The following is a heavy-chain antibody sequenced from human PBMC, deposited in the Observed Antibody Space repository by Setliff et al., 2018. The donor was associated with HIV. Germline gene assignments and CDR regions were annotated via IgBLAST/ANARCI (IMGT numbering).Heavy chain of an antibody. J-gene: IGHJ6*03. D-gene: IGHD3-3*01. CDR1: GYNFASYW. V-gene: IGHV5-51*01. CDR2: IYPGDSNT. CDR3: ARLQFLEGYFLDV. Sequence: GESLKISCKGSGYNFASYWIGWVRQMPGKGLEWMGIIYPGDSNTKYSPPFQGQVTLSADKSIRTTYLQWSSLKASDTAMYYCARLQFLEGYFLDVWGTGTTVTVSS.